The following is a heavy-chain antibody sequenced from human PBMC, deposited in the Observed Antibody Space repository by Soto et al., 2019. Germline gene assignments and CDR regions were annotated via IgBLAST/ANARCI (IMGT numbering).Heavy chain of an antibody. V-gene: IGHV1-2*02. D-gene: IGHD4-17*01. J-gene: IGHJ5*02. CDR3: ARDPSTTVTNWFDP. CDR1: GYTFTGYY. Sequence: GASVKVSCKASGYTFTGYYMHWVRQAPVQGLEWMGWINPNSGGTNYAQKFQGRVTMTRDTSISTAYMELSRLRSDDTAVYYCARDPSTTVTNWFDPWGQGTLVTVSS. CDR2: INPNSGGT.